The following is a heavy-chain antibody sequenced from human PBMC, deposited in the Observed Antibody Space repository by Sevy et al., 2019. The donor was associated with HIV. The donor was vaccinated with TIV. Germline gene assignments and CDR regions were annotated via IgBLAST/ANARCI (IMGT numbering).Heavy chain of an antibody. J-gene: IGHJ4*02. D-gene: IGHD3-3*01. CDR3: ARDRYYDFWSGYDFDY. Sequence: GGSLRLSCAASGFTFSSYWMSWVRQAPGKGLEWVANIKQDGSEKYYVDSGKGRFTISRDNAKNSLYLQMNSLRAEDTAVYYCARDRYYDFWSGYDFDYWGQGTLVTVSS. CDR2: IKQDGSEK. CDR1: GFTFSSYW. V-gene: IGHV3-7*03.